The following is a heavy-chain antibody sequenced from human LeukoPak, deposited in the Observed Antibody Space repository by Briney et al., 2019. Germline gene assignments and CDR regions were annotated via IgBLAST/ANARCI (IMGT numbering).Heavy chain of an antibody. CDR2: VSDSGST. V-gene: IGHV4-59*08. CDR3: ARQQGSGYNYGNHHYYSHMDV. CDR1: GDSISSYF. Sequence: PSETLSLTCSVSGDSISSYFWSWIRQPPQKGLEWIGYVSDSGSTNYNPSFKGRVTITVEKSKNQFSLKLTSVTAADTAVYYCARQQGSGYNYGNHHYYSHMDVWGKGTTVTVSS. J-gene: IGHJ6*03. D-gene: IGHD3-3*01.